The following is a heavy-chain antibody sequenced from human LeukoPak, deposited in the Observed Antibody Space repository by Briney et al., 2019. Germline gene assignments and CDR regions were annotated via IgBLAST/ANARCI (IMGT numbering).Heavy chain of an antibody. CDR3: VVGMRDDAFDI. V-gene: IGHV3-23*01. Sequence: GRSLRLSCAASGFTFSIYAMSWVRQAPGKGLEWVSAISGSGGSTYYADSVKGRFTISRDNSKNTLYLQMNSLRAEDTAVYYCVVGMRDDAFDIWGQGTMVTVSS. CDR2: ISGSGGST. J-gene: IGHJ3*02. CDR1: GFTFSIYA. D-gene: IGHD1-26*01.